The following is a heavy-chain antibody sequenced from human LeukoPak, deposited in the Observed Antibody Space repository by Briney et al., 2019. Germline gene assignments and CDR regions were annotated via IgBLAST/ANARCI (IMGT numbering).Heavy chain of an antibody. CDR2: IKQDGSDQ. CDR1: EFSFSLYW. Sequence: QTGGSLRLSCAASEFSFSLYWMSWVRQAPGEGLEWVASIKQDGSDQYYVDSVKGRFTISRDNAENFLYLQMNSLRADDTAVYYCARTRYSSTWFLFDFRGQGDLVTVSS. J-gene: IGHJ4*02. V-gene: IGHV3-7*01. D-gene: IGHD6-13*01. CDR3: ARTRYSSTWFLFDF.